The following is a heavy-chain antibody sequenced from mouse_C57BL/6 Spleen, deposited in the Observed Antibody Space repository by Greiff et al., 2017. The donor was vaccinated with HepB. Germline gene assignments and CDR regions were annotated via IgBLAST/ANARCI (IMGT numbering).Heavy chain of an antibody. Sequence: EVQLVESGGGLVQPGGSLSLSCAASGFTFTDYYMSWVRQPPGKALEWLGFIRNKANGYTTEYSASVKGRFTISRDNSQSIFYLQMNALRAEDSATYYCARYSRGYFDYWGQGTTLTVSS. CDR1: GFTFTDYY. J-gene: IGHJ2*01. D-gene: IGHD3-3*01. CDR2: IRNKANGYTT. V-gene: IGHV7-3*01. CDR3: ARYSRGYFDY.